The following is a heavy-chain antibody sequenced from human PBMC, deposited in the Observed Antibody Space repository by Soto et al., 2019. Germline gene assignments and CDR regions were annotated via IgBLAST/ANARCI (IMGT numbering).Heavy chain of an antibody. V-gene: IGHV1-46*03. CDR1: GYTFTSYY. D-gene: IGHD2-15*01. CDR3: ARAGYCSGGSCLGAFDI. CDR2: INPSGGST. J-gene: IGHJ3*02. Sequence: ASVKVSCKASGYTFTSYYMHWVRQAPGQGLEWMGIINPSGGSTSYAQKFQGRVTMTRDTSTSTVYMELSSLRSEDTAVYYCARAGYCSGGSCLGAFDIWGQGTMVTVSS.